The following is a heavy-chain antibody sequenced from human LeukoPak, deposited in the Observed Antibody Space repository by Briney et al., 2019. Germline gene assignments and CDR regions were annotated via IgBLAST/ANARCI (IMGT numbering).Heavy chain of an antibody. Sequence: PSETLSLTCAVYGGSFSGYYWSWIRQPPGKGLEWIGEINHSGSTNYNPSLKSRVTISVDTSKNQFSLKLSSVTAADTAVYYCATSKGYSYGYIDYWGQGTLVTVSS. CDR2: INHSGST. D-gene: IGHD5-18*01. CDR3: ATSKGYSYGYIDY. CDR1: GGSFSGYY. J-gene: IGHJ4*02. V-gene: IGHV4-34*01.